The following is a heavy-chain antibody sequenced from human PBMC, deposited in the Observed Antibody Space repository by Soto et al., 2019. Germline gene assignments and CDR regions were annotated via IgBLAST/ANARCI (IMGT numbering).Heavy chain of an antibody. CDR3: AKEKISTRCCNWFDP. CDR2: ISGSSGNT. CDR1: GFTFSSYS. D-gene: IGHD2-2*01. J-gene: IGHJ5*02. Sequence: GSLRLSCAASGFTFSSYSMNWVRQAPGKGLEWVSAISGSSGNTYYADSVKGRFTISRDNSRNTLYLQMNSLRAEDTAVYYCAKEKISTRCCNWFDPWGQGTLVTVSS. V-gene: IGHV3-23*01.